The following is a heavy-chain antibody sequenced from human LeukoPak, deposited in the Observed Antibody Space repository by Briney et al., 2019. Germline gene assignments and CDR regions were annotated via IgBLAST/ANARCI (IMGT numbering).Heavy chain of an antibody. CDR3: AKDIHYDSSGYNYKGFFVY. D-gene: IGHD3-22*01. Sequence: GGSLRLSCAASGFTFNSYAMLWVRQAPGKGLEWASTISGSGGSRYYADSVKGRFTISRDNSKNTLYLQMNSLRVDDTAVYYCAKDIHYDSSGYNYKGFFVYWGQGALVTVSS. V-gene: IGHV3-23*01. CDR2: ISGSGGSR. CDR1: GFTFNSYA. J-gene: IGHJ4*02.